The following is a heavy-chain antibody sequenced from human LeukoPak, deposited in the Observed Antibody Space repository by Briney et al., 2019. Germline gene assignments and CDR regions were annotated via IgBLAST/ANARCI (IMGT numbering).Heavy chain of an antibody. J-gene: IGHJ4*02. CDR3: ARGYYDSSGYYYVREYYFDY. D-gene: IGHD3-22*01. CDR2: ISAYNGNT. V-gene: IGHV1-18*01. CDR1: GYTFTGYG. Sequence: GASVKVSCKASGYTFTGYGISWVRQAPGQGLEWMGWISAYNGNTNYAQKLQGRVTMTTDTSTSTAYMELRSLRSDDTAVYYCARGYYDSSGYYYVREYYFDYWGQGTLATVSS.